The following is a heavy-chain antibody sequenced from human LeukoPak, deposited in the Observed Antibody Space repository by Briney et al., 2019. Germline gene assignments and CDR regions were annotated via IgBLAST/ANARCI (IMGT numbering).Heavy chain of an antibody. CDR1: GFTFDDYA. Sequence: GGSLRLSCAASGFTFDDYAMHWVRQAPGKGLEWVSGISWNSGSIGYADSVKGRFTISRDNAKNSLYLQMNSLRAEDTAVYYCARPINSGSYYKPVVTAIEYWGQGTLVTVSS. V-gene: IGHV3-9*01. CDR2: ISWNSGSI. J-gene: IGHJ4*02. CDR3: ARPINSGSYYKPVVTAIEY. D-gene: IGHD3-10*01.